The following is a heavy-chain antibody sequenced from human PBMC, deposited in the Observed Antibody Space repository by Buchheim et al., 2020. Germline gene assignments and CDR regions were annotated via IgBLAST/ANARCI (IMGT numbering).Heavy chain of an antibody. V-gene: IGHV3-23*01. Sequence: EVQLLESGGGLVQPGGSLRLSCAASGFTFSSYAMSWVRQAPGKGLEWVSAISGSGGSTYYADSGKGRFTISRDNSKNTLYLQMNSLRAEDTAVYYCAKAVITFGGVIVNYGMDVWGQGTT. CDR1: GFTFSSYA. J-gene: IGHJ6*02. D-gene: IGHD3-16*02. CDR2: ISGSGGST. CDR3: AKAVITFGGVIVNYGMDV.